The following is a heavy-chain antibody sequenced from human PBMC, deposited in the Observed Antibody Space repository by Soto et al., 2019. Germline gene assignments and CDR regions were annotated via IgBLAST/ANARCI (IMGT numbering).Heavy chain of an antibody. J-gene: IGHJ4*02. CDR1: GYTFTSYD. Sequence: QVQLVQSGAEVKKPGASVKVSCTASGYTFTSYDINWVRQATGQGLEWMGWMNPNSGNTGYAQKFQGRVTMTRNTSIRTAYMELGSLRSEDTAVYYCARGRFHSGELWPSYWGQGTLVTVSS. D-gene: IGHD2-21*01. CDR2: MNPNSGNT. V-gene: IGHV1-8*01. CDR3: ARGRFHSGELWPSY.